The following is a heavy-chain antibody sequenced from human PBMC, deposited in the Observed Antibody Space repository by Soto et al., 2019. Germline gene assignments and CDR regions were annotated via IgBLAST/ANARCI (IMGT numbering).Heavy chain of an antibody. J-gene: IGHJ4*02. CDR3: ARESGREYSSSWYDY. V-gene: IGHV4-38-2*02. CDR2: IYHSGST. CDR1: GYSISSGYY. D-gene: IGHD6-13*01. Sequence: SETLSLTCTVSGYSISSGYYWGWIRPPPGKGLEWIGSIYHSGSTYYNPSLKSRVTISVDTSKNQFSLKLSSVTAADAAVYYCARESGREYSSSWYDYWGQGTLVTVSS.